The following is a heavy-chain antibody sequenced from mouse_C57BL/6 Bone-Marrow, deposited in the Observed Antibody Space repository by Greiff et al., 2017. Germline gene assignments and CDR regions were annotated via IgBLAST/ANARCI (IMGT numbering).Heavy chain of an antibody. J-gene: IGHJ2*01. CDR2: INPNNGGT. D-gene: IGHD1-1*01. Sequence: VQLKQSGPELVKPGASVKMSCKASGYTFTDYNMHWVKQSHGKSLEWIGYINPNNGGTSYNQKFKGKATLTVNKSSSTAYMELRSLTSEDSAVYYCARPTVVDPDYWGQGTTLTVSS. V-gene: IGHV1-22*01. CDR3: ARPTVVDPDY. CDR1: GYTFTDYN.